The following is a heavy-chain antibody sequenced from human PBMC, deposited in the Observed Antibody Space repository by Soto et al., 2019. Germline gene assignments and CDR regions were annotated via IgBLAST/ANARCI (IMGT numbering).Heavy chain of an antibody. Sequence: QVQLVQSGAEVKKPGASVKVSCKASGYTFTGYYMHWVRQAPGQGLEWMGWINPNSGGTNYAQKCQGWVTMTRDTSISTAYMELSRLRSDDTAVYYCARDRVLLWFGELSQTYYYYGMDVWGQGTTVTVSS. V-gene: IGHV1-2*04. CDR1: GYTFTGYY. CDR3: ARDRVLLWFGELSQTYYYYGMDV. D-gene: IGHD3-10*01. CDR2: INPNSGGT. J-gene: IGHJ6*02.